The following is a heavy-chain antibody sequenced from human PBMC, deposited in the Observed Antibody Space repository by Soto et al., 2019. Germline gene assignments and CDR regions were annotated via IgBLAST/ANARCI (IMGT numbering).Heavy chain of an antibody. CDR3: ARDRGGYGSGSYYIPYYYYYYGMDA. CDR2: ISSSSSYI. CDR1: GFTFSSYS. D-gene: IGHD3-10*01. Sequence: PGGSLRLSCAASGFTFSSYSMNWVRQAPGKGLEWVSSISSSSSYIYYADSVKGRFTISRDNAKNSLYLQMNSLRAEDTAVYYCARDRGGYGSGSYYIPYYYYYYGMDAWGQGTTVTVSS. V-gene: IGHV3-21*01. J-gene: IGHJ6*02.